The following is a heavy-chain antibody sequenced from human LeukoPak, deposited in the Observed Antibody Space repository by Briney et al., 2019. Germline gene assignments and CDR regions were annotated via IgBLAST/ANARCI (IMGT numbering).Heavy chain of an antibody. J-gene: IGHJ6*02. CDR1: GFTFTDEY. CDR3: ARGFVQPKLTMFYGMDV. V-gene: IGHV1-2*02. CDR2: INPNSGGT. D-gene: IGHD3-10*02. Sequence: ASVKVSCKSSGFTFTDEYIHWVRQAPGQGLEWMGWINPNSGGTNYAQKFQGRVTMTRDTSISTAYMELSRLRSDDTAVYYCARGFVQPKLTMFYGMDVWGQGTTVTVSS.